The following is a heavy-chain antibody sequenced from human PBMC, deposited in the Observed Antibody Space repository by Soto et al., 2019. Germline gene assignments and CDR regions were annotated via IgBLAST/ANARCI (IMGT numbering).Heavy chain of an antibody. Sequence: EVQVVESGGGLIQPGGSLRLYCAASGFTVSSNYMSWVRQAPGKGLEWVSIIYSGGSTFYADSVKGRFTISRDNSNNTVYLQMNSLRAEDTAVYYCATGVPSTPGTFDYRGQGTLVTVSS. CDR1: GFTVSSNY. J-gene: IGHJ4*02. D-gene: IGHD1-1*01. CDR3: ATGVPSTPGTFDY. CDR2: IYSGGST. V-gene: IGHV3-53*01.